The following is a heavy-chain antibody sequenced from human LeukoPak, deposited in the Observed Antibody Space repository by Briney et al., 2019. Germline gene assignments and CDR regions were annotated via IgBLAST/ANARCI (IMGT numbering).Heavy chain of an antibody. CDR1: GFTFSDYY. J-gene: IGHJ3*02. V-gene: IGHV3-11*01. Sequence: GGSLRLSCAASGFTFSDYYMSWIRQAPGKGLEWVSYISSSGSTIYYADSVTGRFTISRDNAKNSLYLQMNSLRAEDTAVYYCARDWYDRLDAFDIWGQGTMVTVSS. D-gene: IGHD3-16*01. CDR2: ISSSGSTI. CDR3: ARDWYDRLDAFDI.